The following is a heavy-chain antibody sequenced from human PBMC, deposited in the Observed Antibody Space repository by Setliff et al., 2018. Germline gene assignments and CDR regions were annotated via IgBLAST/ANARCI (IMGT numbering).Heavy chain of an antibody. V-gene: IGHV3-23*01. CDR3: ARAHSSTLSVHDY. CDR1: GFTFVNYW. Sequence: PGGSLRLSCAASGFTFVNYWMHWVRQAPGKGLEWVSAISGSGGSTYYADSVRGRFTVSRDNSKNTLHLQMNSLRAEDTAVYYCARAHSSTLSVHDYWGQGTLVTVSS. CDR2: ISGSGGST. J-gene: IGHJ4*02. D-gene: IGHD2-2*01.